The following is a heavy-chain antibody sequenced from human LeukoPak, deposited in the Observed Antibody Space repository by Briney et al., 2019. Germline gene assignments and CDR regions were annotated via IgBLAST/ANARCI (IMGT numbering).Heavy chain of an antibody. CDR3: AKALYGSSGYSISAFDN. D-gene: IGHD3-22*01. CDR1: GFSFSEYA. Sequence: PGGSLRLSCAASGFSFSEYAMHWVRQAPGKGLEWLSVMSHDGSFKYSGDSVKGRFTISRDNSKNTLYLQMNSLRREDTAVYYCAKALYGSSGYSISAFDNWGQGTMVTVSS. J-gene: IGHJ3*02. CDR2: MSHDGSFK. V-gene: IGHV3-30*18.